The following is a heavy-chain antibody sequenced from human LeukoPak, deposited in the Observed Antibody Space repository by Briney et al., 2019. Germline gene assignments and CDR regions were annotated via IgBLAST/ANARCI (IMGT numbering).Heavy chain of an antibody. Sequence: SETLSLTCAVYGVSLSGYYWTWIRQSPGKGLEWIGEINHSGATNYKPSLRSRLTISIDTSKSQFSLKLRSVTAADTGVYYCVRGVLVMVYGALDSWGQGTLVTVSS. CDR1: GVSLSGYY. CDR2: INHSGAT. CDR3: VRGVLVMVYGALDS. V-gene: IGHV4-34*01. D-gene: IGHD2-8*01. J-gene: IGHJ4*02.